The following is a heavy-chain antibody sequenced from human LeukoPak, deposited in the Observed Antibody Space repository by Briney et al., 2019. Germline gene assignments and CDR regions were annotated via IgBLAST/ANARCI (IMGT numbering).Heavy chain of an antibody. V-gene: IGHV4-34*01. J-gene: IGHJ4*02. CDR1: GGSFSGYY. Sequence: SETLSLTCAVYGGSFSGYYWSWIGQPPGKGLEWIGEINHSGSTNYNPSLKSRVTISVDTSKNQFSLKLSSVTAADTAVYYCARDRYYCDSSGYLFDYWGQGTLVTVSS. CDR3: ARDRYYCDSSGYLFDY. D-gene: IGHD3-22*01. CDR2: INHSGST.